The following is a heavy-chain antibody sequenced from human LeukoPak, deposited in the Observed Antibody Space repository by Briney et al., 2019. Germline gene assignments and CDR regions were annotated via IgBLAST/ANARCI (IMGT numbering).Heavy chain of an antibody. Sequence: GGSLRLSCAASGFTFSSYGMHWVRQAPGKGLEWVTFMRYDGSNKYYADSVKGRFTISRDNSKNTLYLQMNSLRAEDTAVYYCAKAGLWFGELWNSFDPWGQGTLVTVSS. CDR1: GFTFSSYG. CDR3: AKAGLWFGELWNSFDP. J-gene: IGHJ5*02. V-gene: IGHV3-30*02. D-gene: IGHD3-10*01. CDR2: MRYDGSNK.